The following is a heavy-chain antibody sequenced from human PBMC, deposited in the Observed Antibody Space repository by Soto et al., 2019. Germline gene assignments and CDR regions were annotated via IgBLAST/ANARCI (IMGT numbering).Heavy chain of an antibody. D-gene: IGHD3-10*01. CDR2: MNPNSGDT. Sequence: GASVKVSCKTSGYTFSTYDINWVRQAPGQGLEWMGWMNPNSGDTGYAQKFLGRLTMTRDSSIRTGYMELSSLSSEDTAVYYCARVNYYGSGSYQDFFYFYALDVWGQGTTVTVSS. V-gene: IGHV1-8*01. CDR3: ARVNYYGSGSYQDFFYFYALDV. CDR1: GYTFSTYD. J-gene: IGHJ6*02.